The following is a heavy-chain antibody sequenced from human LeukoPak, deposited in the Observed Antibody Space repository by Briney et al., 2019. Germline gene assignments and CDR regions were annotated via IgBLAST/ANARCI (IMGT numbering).Heavy chain of an antibody. Sequence: ASVKVSCKASGYTFTSYGISWVRQAPGQGLEWMGWISAYNGNTNYAQKLQGRVTMTTDTSTSTAYMELRSLRSDDTAVYYCARVIHRREHGGCEDLDYWGQGTLVTVSS. CDR3: ARVIHRREHGGCEDLDY. J-gene: IGHJ4*02. D-gene: IGHD2-15*01. V-gene: IGHV1-18*01. CDR2: ISAYNGNT. CDR1: GYTFTSYG.